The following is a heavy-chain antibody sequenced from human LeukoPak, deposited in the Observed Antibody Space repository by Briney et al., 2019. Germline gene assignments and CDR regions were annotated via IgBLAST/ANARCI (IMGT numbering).Heavy chain of an antibody. CDR2: INRGGST. CDR1: GGSFSGYY. D-gene: IGHD3-10*01. V-gene: IGHV4-34*01. Sequence: PSETLSLTCAVYGGSFSGYYWSWIRQPPGKGLEWIEEINRGGSTNYSPSLKSRVTISVDTSKNQFSLRLSSVTAADTAVYYCARGFGSGSYYHYWGQGTLVTVSS. J-gene: IGHJ4*02. CDR3: ARGFGSGSYYHY.